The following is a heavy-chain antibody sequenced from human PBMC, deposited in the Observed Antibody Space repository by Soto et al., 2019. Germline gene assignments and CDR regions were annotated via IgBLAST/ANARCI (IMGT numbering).Heavy chain of an antibody. Sequence: ASVKVSCKASGYTFTSYAMHWVHQAPGQRLEWMGWINAGNGNTKYSQKFQGRVTITRDTSASTAYMELSSLRSEDTAVYYCATVSPYDFWSGYYGNNWFDPWGQGTLVIVSS. CDR2: INAGNGNT. D-gene: IGHD3-3*01. J-gene: IGHJ5*02. CDR1: GYTFTSYA. CDR3: ATVSPYDFWSGYYGNNWFDP. V-gene: IGHV1-3*01.